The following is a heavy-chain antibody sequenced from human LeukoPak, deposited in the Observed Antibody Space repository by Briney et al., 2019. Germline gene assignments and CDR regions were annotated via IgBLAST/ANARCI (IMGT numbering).Heavy chain of an antibody. CDR2: ISYDGSNK. D-gene: IGHD3-10*01. V-gene: IGHV3-30*03. CDR1: GFTFSSYG. J-gene: IGHJ4*02. CDR3: ARDPMVRGVIIMGGGPLWGY. Sequence: GGSLRLSCAASGFTFSSYGMHWVRQAPGKGLEWVAVISYDGSNKYYADSVKGRFTISRDNSKNTLYLQMNSLRAEDTAVYYCARDPMVRGVIIMGGGPLWGYWGQGTLVTVSS.